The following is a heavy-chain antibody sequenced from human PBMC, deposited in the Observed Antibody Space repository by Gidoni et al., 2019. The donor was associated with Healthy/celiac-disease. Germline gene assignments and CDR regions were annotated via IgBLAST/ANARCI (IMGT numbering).Heavy chain of an antibody. Sequence: QVQLQESGPGLVKPSQTLSLTCTVSGGSISSGSYYWSWIRQPAGKGLEWIGRIYTSGSTNYNPSLKSRVTISVDTSKNQFSLKLSSVTAADTAVYYCATGLNTAMSRAMDVWGKGTTVTVSS. CDR3: ATGLNTAMSRAMDV. CDR2: IYTSGST. CDR1: GGSISSGSYY. V-gene: IGHV4-61*02. D-gene: IGHD5-18*01. J-gene: IGHJ6*04.